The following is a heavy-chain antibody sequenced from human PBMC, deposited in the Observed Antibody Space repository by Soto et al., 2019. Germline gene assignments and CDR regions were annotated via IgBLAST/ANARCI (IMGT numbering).Heavy chain of an antibody. D-gene: IGHD5-18*01. CDR1: GGSISTYY. CDR2: IDTSGNT. CDR3: ARARKDEGYSYGHAYYYGMDV. V-gene: IGHV4-4*07. J-gene: IGHJ6*02. Sequence: SETLSLTCTVSGGSISTYYWSWIRQPAGKGLEWIGRIDTSGNTNYNPSLKSRVTMSVDTSKKQFSLKLTSVTAADTAVYYCARARKDEGYSYGHAYYYGMDVWGQGTTVTVSS.